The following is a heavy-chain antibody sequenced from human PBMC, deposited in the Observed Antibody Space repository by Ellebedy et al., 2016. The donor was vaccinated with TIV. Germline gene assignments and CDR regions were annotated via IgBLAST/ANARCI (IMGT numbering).Heavy chain of an antibody. CDR2: ISYEGSNK. CDR3: ASRGGVFHFRTDSYPNY. V-gene: IGHV3-30*03. J-gene: IGHJ4*02. CDR1: GFSFSNYG. D-gene: IGHD3/OR15-3a*01. Sequence: PGGSLRLSCAASGFSFSNYGMHWVRQAPGKGLEWVAVISYEGSNKYYTDSVKGRFTISRDNSKNTLYLQMNSLRPEDTAVYYCASRGGVFHFRTDSYPNYWGQGTLVTVSS.